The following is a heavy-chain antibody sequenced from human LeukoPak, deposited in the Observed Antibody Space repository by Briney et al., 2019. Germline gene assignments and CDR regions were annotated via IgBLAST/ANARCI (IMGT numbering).Heavy chain of an antibody. V-gene: IGHV3-53*01. CDR3: ARDAGGQQPPEYYFDY. D-gene: IGHD6-13*01. CDR2: IYSGGST. J-gene: IGHJ4*02. Sequence: GGSLRLSCAASGFTVSNNYMNWVRQAPGKGLEWVSLIYSGGSTYYADSVKGRFTISRDNSKNTLYLQMNSLRAEDTAVYYCARDAGGQQPPEYYFDYWGQGTLVTVSS. CDR1: GFTVSNNY.